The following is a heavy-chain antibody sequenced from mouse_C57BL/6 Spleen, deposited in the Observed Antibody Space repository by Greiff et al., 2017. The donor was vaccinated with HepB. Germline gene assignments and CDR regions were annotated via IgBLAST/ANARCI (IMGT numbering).Heavy chain of an antibody. CDR1: GFTFSDYG. V-gene: IGHV5-17*01. Sequence: EVKVVESGGGLVKPGGSLKLSCAASGFTFSDYGMHWVRQAPEKGLEWVAYISSGSSTIYYADTVKGRFTISRDNAKNTLFLQMTSLRSEDTAMYYCASRWDVSWFAYWGQGTLVTVSA. D-gene: IGHD4-1*01. CDR2: ISSGSSTI. CDR3: ASRWDVSWFAY. J-gene: IGHJ3*01.